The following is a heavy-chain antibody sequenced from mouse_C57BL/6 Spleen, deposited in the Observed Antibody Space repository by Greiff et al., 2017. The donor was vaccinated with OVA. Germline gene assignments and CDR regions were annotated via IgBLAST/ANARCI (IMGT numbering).Heavy chain of an antibody. CDR1: GYTFTSYW. Sequence: QVQLQQPGAELVKPGASVKLSCKASGYTFTSYWMHWVKQRPGRGLEWIGRIDPNSGGTKYNEKFKSKATLTVDKPSSTAYMQLSSLTSEDSAVYYCARGGDDGYYKGGYYFDYWGQGTTLTVSS. CDR3: ARGGDDGYYKGGYYFDY. V-gene: IGHV1-72*01. D-gene: IGHD2-3*01. J-gene: IGHJ2*01. CDR2: IDPNSGGT.